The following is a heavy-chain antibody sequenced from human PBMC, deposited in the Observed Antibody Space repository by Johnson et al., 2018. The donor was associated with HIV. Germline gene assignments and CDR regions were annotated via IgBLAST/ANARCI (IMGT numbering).Heavy chain of an antibody. CDR3: ARARGQLTRGDDAFDI. J-gene: IGHJ3*02. V-gene: IGHV3-23*04. D-gene: IGHD6-13*01. CDR2: TPGGDGGT. Sequence: EMQLVESGGGLVQPGGSLRVSCAASGFKYAASGLAFSNYAVKWVSHTPGGDGGTSFADSVRGRYIISRDNAKNSLYLQMNSLRGEDTALYYCARARGQLTRGDDAFDIWGQGTVVTVSS. CDR1: GFKYAA.